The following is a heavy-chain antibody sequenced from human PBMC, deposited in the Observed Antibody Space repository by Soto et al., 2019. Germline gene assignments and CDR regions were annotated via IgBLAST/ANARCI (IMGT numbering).Heavy chain of an antibody. Sequence: EVHLVESGGGLVQPGGSLRLSCAASGFTVSSKYMSWVRQAPGQGLEWVSLIQSGGPTYYADSVKGRFTISRDTSENTLHLQMDSVRAEDTSVYYCARDDVLCDGGRCYGVPVDVWGKGTTVTVSS. CDR1: GFTVSSKY. CDR3: ARDDVLCDGGRCYGVPVDV. J-gene: IGHJ6*04. V-gene: IGHV3-66*01. D-gene: IGHD2-15*01. CDR2: IQSGGPT.